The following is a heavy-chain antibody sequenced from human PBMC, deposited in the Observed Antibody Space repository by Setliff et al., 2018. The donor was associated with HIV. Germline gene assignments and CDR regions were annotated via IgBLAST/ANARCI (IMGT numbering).Heavy chain of an antibody. D-gene: IGHD3-3*01. V-gene: IGHV1-2*02. CDR1: GYTSSGYY. CDR2: INPNNGDT. J-gene: IGHJ4*02. Sequence: ASVKVSCKAYGYTSSGYYMHWVRQAPGQGLEWMGWINPNNGDTNYAQKFQGRVNMTRDSSITTVYLTVSRLTSDDTAVYYCASSEGLWSPAAYWGQGTLVTVSS. CDR3: ASSEGLWSPAAY.